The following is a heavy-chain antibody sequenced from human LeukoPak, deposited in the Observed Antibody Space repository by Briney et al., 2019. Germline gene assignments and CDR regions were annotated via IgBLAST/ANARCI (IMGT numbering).Heavy chain of an antibody. J-gene: IGHJ3*02. CDR1: GGSISSYY. CDR2: IYYSGST. V-gene: IGHV4-59*01. D-gene: IGHD5-18*01. Sequence: SETLSLTCTVSGGSISSYYWSWIRQPPGKGLEWIEYIYYSGSTNYNPSLKSRVTISVDTSKNQFSLKLSSVTAADTAVYYCARSNTATDAFDIWGQGTMVTVSS. CDR3: ARSNTATDAFDI.